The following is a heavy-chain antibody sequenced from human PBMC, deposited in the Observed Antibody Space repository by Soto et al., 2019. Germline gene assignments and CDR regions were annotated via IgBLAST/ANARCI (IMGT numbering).Heavy chain of an antibody. V-gene: IGHV4-61*01. CDR1: GGSVSSGSYH. Sequence: SETLSLTCTVSGGSVSSGSYHWSWIRQPPGKGLEWIGYIHYRGNTNYNPSLKSRVTISVDTPKNQFSLKLSSVTAADTAVYYCARELEPTRLDYWGQGTLVTVSS. CDR3: ARELEPTRLDY. CDR2: IHYRGNT. D-gene: IGHD1-1*01. J-gene: IGHJ4*02.